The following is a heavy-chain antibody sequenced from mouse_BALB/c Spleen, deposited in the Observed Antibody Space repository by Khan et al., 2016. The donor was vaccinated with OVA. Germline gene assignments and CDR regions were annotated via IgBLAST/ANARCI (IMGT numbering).Heavy chain of an antibody. CDR1: GYSLTSGYY. CDR3: ARAGRWFDY. D-gene: IGHD3-3*01. CDR2: ITSGGSF. J-gene: IGHJ3*01. Sequence: EVQLQESGPGLVKPSQSLSLTCSVTGYSLTSGYYWNWIRQFPGTKLEWMGYITSGGSFNYNPSLKNRISITRDTSNNQFFLKLNSVTPEDTATYYCARAGRWFDYWGQGTLVTVSA. V-gene: IGHV3-6*02.